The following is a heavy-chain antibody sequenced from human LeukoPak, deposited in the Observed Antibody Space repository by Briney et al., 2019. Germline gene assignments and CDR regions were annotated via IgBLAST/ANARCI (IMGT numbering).Heavy chain of an antibody. CDR2: ISGSGGST. D-gene: IGHD3-22*01. Sequence: GGSLRLSCVASGFAFNIYSMNWVRQAPGKGLEWVSAISGSGGSTYYADSVEGRFTISRDNSKNTLYLQMNSLRAEDTAVYYCAKASSKYYYDSSGFPGYWGQGTLVTVSS. CDR3: AKASSKYYYDSSGFPGY. V-gene: IGHV3-23*01. CDR1: GFAFNIYS. J-gene: IGHJ4*02.